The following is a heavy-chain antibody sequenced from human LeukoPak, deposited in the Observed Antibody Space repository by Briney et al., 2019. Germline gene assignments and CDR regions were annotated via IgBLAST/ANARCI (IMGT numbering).Heavy chain of an antibody. CDR1: GLTVSSNY. CDR2: IYSGGST. D-gene: IGHD3-10*01. CDR3: AKDRSWGLDY. Sequence: GGSLRLSCAASGLTVSSNYMSWVRQVPGKGLEWVSIIYSGGSTYYADSVKGRFNISRDNSKNTLYLQMNSLRAEDTAIYYCAKDRSWGLDYWGQGTLVTVSS. V-gene: IGHV3-66*01. J-gene: IGHJ4*02.